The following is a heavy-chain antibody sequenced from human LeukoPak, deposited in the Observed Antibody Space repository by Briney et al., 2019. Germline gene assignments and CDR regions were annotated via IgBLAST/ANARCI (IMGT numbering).Heavy chain of an antibody. J-gene: IGHJ4*02. V-gene: IGHV3-23*01. CDR3: AKDDSYAPSSPDY. Sequence: PGGSLRLSCAASGFTFSSYAMSWVRQAPGKGLEWVSAISGSGGSTYYADSVKGRFTISRDNSKNTLYLQMNGLRAEDTAVYYCAKDDSYAPSSPDYWGQGTLVTVSS. CDR1: GFTFSSYA. CDR2: ISGSGGST. D-gene: IGHD5-18*01.